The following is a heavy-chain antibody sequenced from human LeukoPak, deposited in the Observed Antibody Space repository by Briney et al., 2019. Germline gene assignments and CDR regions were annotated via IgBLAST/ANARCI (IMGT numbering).Heavy chain of an antibody. CDR1: GFTFSSYW. CDR3: AHSGSYHDY. CDR2: IKQDGSEK. D-gene: IGHD1-26*01. J-gene: IGHJ4*02. Sequence: GGSLRLSCAASGFTFSSYWMSWVRQAPGKGLEWVANIKQDGSEKHYVDSVKGRFTTSRDNAKNSLYLQMNSLRAEDTAVYHCAHSGSYHDYWGQGTLVTVSS. V-gene: IGHV3-7*01.